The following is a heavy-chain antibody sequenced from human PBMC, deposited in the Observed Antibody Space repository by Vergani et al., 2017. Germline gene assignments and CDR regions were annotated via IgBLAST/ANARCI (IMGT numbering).Heavy chain of an antibody. CDR1: GFTFTSSA. V-gene: IGHV1-58*01. D-gene: IGHD3-22*01. Sequence: QMQLVQSGPEVKKPGTSVKVSCKASGFTFTSSAVQWVRQARGQRLEWIGWIVVGSGNTNYGQKFQERVTITRDMSTSTAYMELSSLRSEDTAVYYCAAVTHYYDSSGYDSGGAFDIWGQGTMVTVSS. J-gene: IGHJ3*02. CDR2: IVVGSGNT. CDR3: AAVTHYYDSSGYDSGGAFDI.